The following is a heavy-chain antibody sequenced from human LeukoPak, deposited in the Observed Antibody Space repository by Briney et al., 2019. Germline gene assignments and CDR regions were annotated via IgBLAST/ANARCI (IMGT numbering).Heavy chain of an antibody. Sequence: PSETLSLTCTVSGGSISSGGYYWSWIRQHPGKGLEWIGYIYYSGSTYYNPSLKSRVTISVDTSKNQFSLKLSSVTAADTAVYYCARDVRFLEGYGMDVWGQGTTVTVSS. J-gene: IGHJ6*02. D-gene: IGHD3-3*01. CDR2: IYYSGST. CDR3: ARDVRFLEGYGMDV. CDR1: GGSISSGGYY. V-gene: IGHV4-31*03.